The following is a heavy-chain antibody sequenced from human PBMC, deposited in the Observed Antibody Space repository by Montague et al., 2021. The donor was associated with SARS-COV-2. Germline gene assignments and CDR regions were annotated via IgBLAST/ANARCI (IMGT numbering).Heavy chain of an antibody. CDR1: SGSFSGYY. CDR2: INHSGTT. V-gene: IGHV4-34*01. D-gene: IGHD4-23*01. CDR3: ARWDPQTLTLIGLRGKSASDY. J-gene: IGHJ4*02. Sequence: SETLSLTCAVYSGSFSGYYWTWIRQSPGKGLEWIAEINHSGTTNYDFNPSLRSRVTISVDTSKSQSSLKLSSVTAADTGVYYCARWDPQTLTLIGLRGKSASDYWGQGTLVTVSS.